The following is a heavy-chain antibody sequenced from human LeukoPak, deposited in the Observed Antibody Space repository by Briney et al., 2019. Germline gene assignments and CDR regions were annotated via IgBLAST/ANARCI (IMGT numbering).Heavy chain of an antibody. V-gene: IGHV5-51*01. D-gene: IGHD5-24*01. Sequence: GESLKISCKGSGYSFTSYWIGWVRQMPGKGLEWMGIIYPGDSDTRYSPSFQGQVTISADKSISTAYLQWSSLKASDTAMYYCARHSRNGCNPAPTPDYWGQGTLVTVSS. CDR2: IYPGDSDT. CDR1: GYSFTSYW. J-gene: IGHJ4*02. CDR3: ARHSRNGCNPAPTPDY.